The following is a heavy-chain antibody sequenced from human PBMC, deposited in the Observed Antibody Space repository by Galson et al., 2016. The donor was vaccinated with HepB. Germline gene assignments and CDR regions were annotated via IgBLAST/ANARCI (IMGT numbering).Heavy chain of an antibody. CDR3: AREGSSSWWNWFDP. V-gene: IGHV4-59*01. J-gene: IGHJ5*02. Sequence: ETLSLTCTVSGGSISSYYWSWIRQPPGKGLEWIGYIYYSGSTNYNPSLKSRVTISVDTSKNQISLKPSSVTAADTAVYYCAREGSSSWWNWFDPWGQGTLVTVSS. CDR2: IYYSGST. CDR1: GGSISSYY. D-gene: IGHD6-13*01.